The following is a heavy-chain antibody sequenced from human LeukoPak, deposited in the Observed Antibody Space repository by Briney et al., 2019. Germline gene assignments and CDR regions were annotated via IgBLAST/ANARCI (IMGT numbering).Heavy chain of an antibody. CDR2: IYYSGST. CDR1: GVSISSYY. V-gene: IGHV4-59*01. J-gene: IGHJ4*02. CDR3: ARSGRGSSAGFDY. D-gene: IGHD3-10*01. Sequence: SETLSLTCTVSGVSISSYYWSWIRQPPGKGLEWIGYIYYSGSTNYTPSLKSRITISVDTSRSQFSLKLNSVTAADTAVYYCARSGRGSSAGFDYWGQGTLVTVPS.